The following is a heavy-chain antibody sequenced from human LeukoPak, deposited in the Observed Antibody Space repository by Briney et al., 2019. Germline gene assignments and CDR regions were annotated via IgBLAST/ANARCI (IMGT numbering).Heavy chain of an antibody. V-gene: IGHV3-30*18. CDR1: GFTVSSYG. J-gene: IGHJ4*02. CDR2: ISYDGSNE. CDR3: AKDLSGSYYGKDY. D-gene: IGHD1-26*01. Sequence: GRSLRLSRAASGFTVSSYGMHWVRQAPGKGLEWVAVISYDGSNEYYADSVKGRFTISRDNSKNTLYLQMNSLRAEDTAVYYCAKDLSGSYYGKDYWGQGTLVTVSS.